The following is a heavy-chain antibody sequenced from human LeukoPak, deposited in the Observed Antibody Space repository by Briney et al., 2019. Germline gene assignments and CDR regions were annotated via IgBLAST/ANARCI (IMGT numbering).Heavy chain of an antibody. CDR2: IYYSGST. CDR3: ARGGSRHYYYYGMDV. J-gene: IGHJ6*02. V-gene: IGHV4-59*01. Sequence: SETLSLTCTVSGGSISSYYWSWIRQPPGKGLEWIGYIYYSGSTNYNPSLKNRVTISVDTSKNQFSLKLSSVTAADTAVYYCARGGSRHYYYYGMDVWGQGTTVTVSS. D-gene: IGHD1-26*01. CDR1: GGSISSYY.